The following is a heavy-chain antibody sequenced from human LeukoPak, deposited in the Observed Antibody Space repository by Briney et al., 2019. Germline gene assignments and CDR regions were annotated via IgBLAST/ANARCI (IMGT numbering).Heavy chain of an antibody. CDR1: GFTFRTYG. Sequence: GGSLRLFCAASGFTFRTYGMSWVRQAPGKGLEWVSGISDSGGRTYYADSVKGRFTISRDNSKNTLYLQMSSLRAEDTAVYSCAKDLYNWNYGGTDYWGQGTLVTVSS. V-gene: IGHV3-23*01. CDR2: ISDSGGRT. D-gene: IGHD1-7*01. J-gene: IGHJ4*02. CDR3: AKDLYNWNYGGTDY.